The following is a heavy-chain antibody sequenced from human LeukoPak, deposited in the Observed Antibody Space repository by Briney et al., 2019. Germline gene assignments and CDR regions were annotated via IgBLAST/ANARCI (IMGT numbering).Heavy chain of an antibody. CDR1: GVSISSYY. V-gene: IGHV4-59*01. J-gene: IGHJ4*02. CDR2: IYYSGST. Sequence: SETLSLTCTVSGVSISSYYWSWIRQPPGKGLEWIWYIYYSGSTNYNPSLKSRVTISVDTSKNQFSLKLSSVTAADTAVYYCARSNYDILTGYYMGYFDYWGQGTLVTVSS. CDR3: ARSNYDILTGYYMGYFDY. D-gene: IGHD3-9*01.